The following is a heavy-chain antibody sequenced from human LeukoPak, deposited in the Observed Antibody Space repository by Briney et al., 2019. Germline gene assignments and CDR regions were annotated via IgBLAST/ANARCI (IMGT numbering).Heavy chain of an antibody. V-gene: IGHV3-33*01. J-gene: IGHJ4*02. CDR2: IWYDGSNK. CDR3: ARFVGCCSGGSCYGEPFVY. Sequence: GGSLRLSCAPSGFTFSNHGMHWVRQAPGKGLECRAVIWYDGSNKYYPHSVKSRFPISRDNYQNTLSHQMNSLRAEDTAVYYCARFVGCCSGGSCYGEPFVYWGQGTLVSVSS. CDR1: GFTFSNHG. D-gene: IGHD2-15*01.